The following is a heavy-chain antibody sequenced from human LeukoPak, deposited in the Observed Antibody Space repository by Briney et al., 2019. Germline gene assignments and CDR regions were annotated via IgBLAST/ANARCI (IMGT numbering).Heavy chain of an antibody. D-gene: IGHD1-26*01. CDR1: GSSVSTFY. Sequence: SETLSLTCIVSGSSVSTFYWSWLRQSPGTGLEWIGFVHDTGSTAYNPSLKSRVTISLETSKNQLSLMLTSVTAADTAMYYCARGSTDVYWYLDVWGCGTLVTVSS. CDR2: VHDTGST. CDR3: ARGSTDVYWYLDV. J-gene: IGHJ2*01. V-gene: IGHV4-59*02.